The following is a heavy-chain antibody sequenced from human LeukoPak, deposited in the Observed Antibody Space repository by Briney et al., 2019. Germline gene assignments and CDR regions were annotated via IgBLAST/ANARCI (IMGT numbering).Heavy chain of an antibody. D-gene: IGHD3-3*01. CDR2: IYGGGST. Sequence: GGSLRLSCAASGFTVSSNYMSWVRQAPGKGLEWVSVIYGGGSTYYADSVKGRFTISRHNSKNTLYLQMNSLRAEDTAVYYCARANPKYDFWSGYYPDWGQGTLVTVSS. V-gene: IGHV3-53*04. J-gene: IGHJ4*02. CDR3: ARANPKYDFWSGYYPD. CDR1: GFTVSSNY.